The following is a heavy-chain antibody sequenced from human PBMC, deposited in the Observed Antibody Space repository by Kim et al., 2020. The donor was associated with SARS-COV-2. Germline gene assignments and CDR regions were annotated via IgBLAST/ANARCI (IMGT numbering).Heavy chain of an antibody. V-gene: IGHV3-30*04. CDR1: GFTFSSYA. CDR3: ARVLITMVRGVISPFDY. J-gene: IGHJ4*01. Sequence: GGSLRLSCAASGFTFSSYAMHWVRQAPGKGLEWVAVISYDGSNKYYADSVKGRFTISRDNSKNTLYLQMNSLRAEDTAVYYCARVLITMVRGVISPFDY. CDR2: ISYDGSNK. D-gene: IGHD3-10*01.